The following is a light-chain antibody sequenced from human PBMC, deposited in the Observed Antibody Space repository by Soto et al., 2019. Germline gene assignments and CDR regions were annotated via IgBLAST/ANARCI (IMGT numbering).Light chain of an antibody. CDR1: QSISSY. CDR3: QQHNSYPLT. CDR2: AAS. V-gene: IGKV1-9*01. J-gene: IGKJ4*01. Sequence: DIQMTQSPSFLSASVGDRVTITCRASQSISSYLNWYQQKPGKAPKLLIYAASSLQSGVPSRFSGSGSGTEFTFTISSLQPEDFATYYCQQHNSYPLTFGGGTKVDIK.